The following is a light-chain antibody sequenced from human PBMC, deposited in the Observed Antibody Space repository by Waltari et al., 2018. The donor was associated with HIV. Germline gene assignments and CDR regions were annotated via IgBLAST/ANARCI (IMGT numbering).Light chain of an antibody. V-gene: IGLV1-44*01. CDR1: SSKIGRKT. CDR3: AAWDDSVNGWV. Sequence: QSLLTQPPSASGTPGQRVTISCSGSSSKIGRKTAHWYQKLPGTATRVLIYNNNERPSGVPDRFSGSKSGTSASLTISGLQSADEADYYCAAWDDSVNGWVFGGGTKLTVL. J-gene: IGLJ3*02. CDR2: NNN.